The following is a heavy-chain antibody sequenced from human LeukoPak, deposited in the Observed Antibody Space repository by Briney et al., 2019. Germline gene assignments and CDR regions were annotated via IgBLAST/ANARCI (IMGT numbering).Heavy chain of an antibody. D-gene: IGHD2-8*01. CDR3: AKSLVGVFRGFDP. CDR2: ISASGVST. V-gene: IGHV3-23*01. CDR1: GFTFSTYA. J-gene: IGHJ5*02. Sequence: GFLGLSCATSGFTFSTYAMSWVRQAPGKGLEWVSAISASGVSTYSADSVKGRFTISRDNSKNTLYLQMNSLRAEDTAVYYCAKSLVGVFRGFDPWGQGTLVTVSS.